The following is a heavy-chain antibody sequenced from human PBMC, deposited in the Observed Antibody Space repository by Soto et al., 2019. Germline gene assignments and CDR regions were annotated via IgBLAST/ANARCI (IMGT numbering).Heavy chain of an antibody. Sequence: SETLSLTCTVSGGSISSYYWSWIRQPAGKGLEWIGRIYTSGSTNYNPSLKSRVTMSVDTSKNQCSLKLSSVTAADTAVYYCARDRYGSGSYLVDDWFDPWGQGTLVTVSS. CDR1: GGSISSYY. D-gene: IGHD3-10*01. CDR3: ARDRYGSGSYLVDDWFDP. J-gene: IGHJ5*02. V-gene: IGHV4-4*07. CDR2: IYTSGST.